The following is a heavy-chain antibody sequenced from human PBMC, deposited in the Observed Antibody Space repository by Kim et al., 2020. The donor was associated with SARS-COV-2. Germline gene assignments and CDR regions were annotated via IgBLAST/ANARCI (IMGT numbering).Heavy chain of an antibody. CDR3: AKDLIWFGELPRGGIDY. J-gene: IGHJ4*02. V-gene: IGHV3-9*01. Sequence: VKGRFTISSDNAKNSLYLQMNSLRAEDTALYCCAKDLIWFGELPRGGIDYWGQGTLVTVSS. D-gene: IGHD3-10*01.